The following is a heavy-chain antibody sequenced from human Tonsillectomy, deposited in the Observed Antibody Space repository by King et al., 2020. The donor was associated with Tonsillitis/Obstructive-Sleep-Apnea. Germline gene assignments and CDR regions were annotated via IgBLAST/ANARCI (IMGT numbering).Heavy chain of an antibody. CDR1: GGSFSAYY. CDR3: ARGDLLTGYYASTDFDY. Sequence: VQLQQWGAGLLKPSETLSLTCAVYGGSFSAYYWSWIRQPPGKGLEWIGEINHSGSTKYNPSLKCRVIISLDTSKNQFSLKLSSVTAADTAVYYCARGDLLTGYYASTDFDYWGQGTLVTVSA. V-gene: IGHV4-34*01. J-gene: IGHJ4*02. CDR2: INHSGST. D-gene: IGHD3-9*01.